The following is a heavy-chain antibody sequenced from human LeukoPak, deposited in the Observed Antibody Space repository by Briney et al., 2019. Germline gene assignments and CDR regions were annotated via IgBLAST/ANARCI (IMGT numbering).Heavy chain of an antibody. CDR1: GFTFSSYA. D-gene: IGHD3-3*01. V-gene: IGHV3-23*01. CDR3: AKDQAYYDFWSGYSNFDP. Sequence: PGRSLRLSCAASGFTFSSYAMSWVRQAPGKGLEWVSAISGSGGSTYYADSVKGRFTISRDNSKNTLYLQMNSLRAEDTAVYYCAKDQAYYDFWSGYSNFDPWGQGTLVTVSS. CDR2: ISGSGGST. J-gene: IGHJ5*02.